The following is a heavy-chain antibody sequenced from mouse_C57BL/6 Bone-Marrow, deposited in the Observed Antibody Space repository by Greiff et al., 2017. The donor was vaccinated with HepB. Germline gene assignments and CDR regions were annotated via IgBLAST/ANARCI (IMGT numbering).Heavy chain of an antibody. CDR2: ISSGGDYI. V-gene: IGHV5-9-1*02. Sequence: EVKVVESGEGLVKPGGSLKLSCAASGFTFSSYAMSWVRQTPEKRLEWVAYISSGGDYIYYADTVKGRFTISRDTARNTLYLQMSSLKSEDTAMYYCTRDGYYYGSSPAWFAYWGQGTLVTVSA. J-gene: IGHJ3*01. CDR3: TRDGYYYGSSPAWFAY. CDR1: GFTFSSYA. D-gene: IGHD1-1*01.